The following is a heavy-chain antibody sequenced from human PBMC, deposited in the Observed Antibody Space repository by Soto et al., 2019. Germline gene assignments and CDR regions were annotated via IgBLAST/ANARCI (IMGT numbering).Heavy chain of an antibody. CDR3: ARVPYSSGGCFYEY. CDR2: IYYSGTT. D-gene: IGHD6-25*01. Sequence: ASETLSLTCTVSGGSISSYYWSWIRQPPGKGLEWIGYIYYSGTTNYNPSLKSRVTISVDTSKNQFSLKLSSVTAADTAVYYCARVPYSSGGCFYEYWGRGTLVTV. J-gene: IGHJ1*01. V-gene: IGHV4-59*01. CDR1: GGSISSYY.